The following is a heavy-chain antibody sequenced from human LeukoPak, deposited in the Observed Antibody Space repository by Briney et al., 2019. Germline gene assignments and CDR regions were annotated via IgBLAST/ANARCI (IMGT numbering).Heavy chain of an antibody. CDR2: INHSGST. V-gene: IGHV4-34*01. CDR3: ARASYSYDINGWVPFDY. J-gene: IGHJ4*02. CDR1: GGSFSGYY. D-gene: IGHD3-22*01. Sequence: KASETLSLTCAVYGGSFSGYYWSWIRQPPGKGLEWIGEINHSGSTNYNPSLKSRVTISLDTSKNQFSLNLRSVTAADTAVYYCARASYSYDINGWVPFDYWGQGTLVTVSS.